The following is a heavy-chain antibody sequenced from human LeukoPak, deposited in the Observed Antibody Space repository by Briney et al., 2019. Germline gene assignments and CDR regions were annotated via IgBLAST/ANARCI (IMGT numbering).Heavy chain of an antibody. J-gene: IGHJ4*02. CDR3: GRYCSAASCRDIDY. CDR1: GFSFSTYT. CDR2: ISTTDNYI. D-gene: IGHD2-15*01. V-gene: IGHV3-21*01. Sequence: GGSLRLSCAASGFSFSTYTMNWVRQAPGKGLEWVSSISTTDNYIYYADSVKGRFTISRDNAKNSLYLQMNSLRAEDTAVYYCGRYCSAASCRDIDYWGQGTLVTVSS.